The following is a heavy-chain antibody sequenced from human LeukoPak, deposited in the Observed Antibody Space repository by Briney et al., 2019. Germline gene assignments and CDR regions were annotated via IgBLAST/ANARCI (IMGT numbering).Heavy chain of an antibody. CDR1: GYTFTSYY. J-gene: IGHJ6*02. CDR2: INPSGGST. V-gene: IGHV1-46*01. Sequence: ASVKVSCKASGYTFTSYYMHWVRQAPGQGLEWMGIINPSGGSTSYAQKFQGRVTMTRDTSTSTVYMELSSLGSEDTAVYYCARDVPSLYGMDVWGQGTTVTVSS. CDR3: ARDVPSLYGMDV.